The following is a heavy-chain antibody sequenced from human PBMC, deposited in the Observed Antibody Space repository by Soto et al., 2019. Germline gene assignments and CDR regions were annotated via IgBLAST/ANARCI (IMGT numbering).Heavy chain of an antibody. CDR1: GITFSSYA. J-gene: IGHJ1*01. Sequence: GGSLRLCCATSGITFSSYAMSWVRQAPGKGLEWVSGISGSGDNTYYAASVKGRFTISRDNFKNTLYLQMNSLRAEDTAVYYCAKMGDSNIFRRLTQYFHHWGQGTLVTVSS. V-gene: IGHV3-23*01. CDR3: AKMGDSNIFRRLTQYFHH. CDR2: ISGSGDNT. D-gene: IGHD3-22*01.